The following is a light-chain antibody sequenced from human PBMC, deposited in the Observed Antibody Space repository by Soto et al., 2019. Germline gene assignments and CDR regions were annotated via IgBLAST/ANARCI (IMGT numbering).Light chain of an antibody. CDR3: CSYAGSSTFV. V-gene: IGLV2-23*02. Sequence: QSALTQPASLSGSPGQSITISCTGTSSDVGNYNLVSWYQQHPGKAPKLMIYEVSKRPSGVSNRFSGSKSGNTASLTISGLQAEDEGAYYCCSYAGSSTFVFGIGTKVTVL. CDR2: EVS. CDR1: SSDVGNYNL. J-gene: IGLJ1*01.